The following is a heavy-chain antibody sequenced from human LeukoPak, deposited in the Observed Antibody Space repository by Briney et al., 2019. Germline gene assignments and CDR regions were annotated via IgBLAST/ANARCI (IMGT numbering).Heavy chain of an antibody. V-gene: IGHV3-9*03. CDR2: ISWNSGSI. CDR3: TRASGYSSGAVDY. CDR1: GFTFDDYA. J-gene: IGHJ4*02. Sequence: PGRSLRLSCAASGFTFDDYAMHWVRQAPGKGLEWVSGISWNSGSIGYADSVKGRFTISRDNAKITLYLQMNSLRADDMALYYCTRASGYSSGAVDYWGQGTLVTVSS. D-gene: IGHD5-18*01.